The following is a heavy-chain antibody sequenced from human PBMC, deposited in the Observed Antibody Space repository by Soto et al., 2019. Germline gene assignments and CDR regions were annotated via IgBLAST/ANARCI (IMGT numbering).Heavy chain of an antibody. Sequence: SETLSLTCTASGGSISSYYWSWIRQPPGKGLEWIGYIYYSGSTNYNPSLKSRVTISVDTSKNQFSLKLSSVTAADTAVYYCARGGSGSWRAGFNPWGQETWSPSPQ. CDR2: IYYSGST. CDR3: ARGGSGSWRAGFNP. CDR1: GGSISSYY. D-gene: IGHD6-13*01. V-gene: IGHV4-59*01. J-gene: IGHJ5*02.